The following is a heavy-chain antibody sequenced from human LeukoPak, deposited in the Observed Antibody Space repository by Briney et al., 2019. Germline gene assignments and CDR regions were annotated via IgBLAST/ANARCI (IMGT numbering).Heavy chain of an antibody. J-gene: IGHJ6*02. D-gene: IGHD3-22*01. CDR2: MNPNSGNT. CDR3: ARSASYYYDSSGYYFFYYYYGMDV. Sequence: ASVKVSCKASGYTFTSYDINWVRQATGQGLEWMGWMNPNSGNTGYAQKFQGRVTMTRNTSISTAYMELSSLRSEDTAVYYCARSASYYYDSSGYYFFYYYYGMDVWGQGTTVTVSS. V-gene: IGHV1-8*01. CDR1: GYTFTSYD.